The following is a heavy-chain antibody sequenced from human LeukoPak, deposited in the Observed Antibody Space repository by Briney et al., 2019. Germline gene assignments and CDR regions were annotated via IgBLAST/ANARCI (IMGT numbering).Heavy chain of an antibody. CDR3: AXXFPITMVRGVPNWFDP. J-gene: IGHJ5*02. CDR1: GFTFSSYA. Sequence: GGSLRLSCAASGFTFSSYAMSWVRQAPRKGLEWVSAISGSGGSTYYADSVKGRFTISRDNSKNTLYLQMNSLRAEDTAVYYCAXXFPITMVRGVPNWFDPWGQGTLVTVSS. V-gene: IGHV3-23*01. D-gene: IGHD3-10*01. CDR2: ISGSGGST.